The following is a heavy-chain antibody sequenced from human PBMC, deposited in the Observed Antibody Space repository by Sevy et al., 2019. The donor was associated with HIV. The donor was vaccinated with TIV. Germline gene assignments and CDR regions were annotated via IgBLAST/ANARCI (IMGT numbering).Heavy chain of an antibody. Sequence: GGSLRLSCAASGFTFSSYWMSWVRQAPGKGLEWVANIKQDGSEKYYVDSVKGRFTISRDNAKNSLYLQMNSLRAEDTAVYYCARDYSGSYYYSRYYFDYRGPGTLVTVSS. CDR3: ARDYSGSYYYSRYYFDY. J-gene: IGHJ4*02. V-gene: IGHV3-7*03. D-gene: IGHD1-26*01. CDR1: GFTFSSYW. CDR2: IKQDGSEK.